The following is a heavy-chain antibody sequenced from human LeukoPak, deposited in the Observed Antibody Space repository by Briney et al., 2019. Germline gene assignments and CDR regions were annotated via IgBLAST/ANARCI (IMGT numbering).Heavy chain of an antibody. CDR1: GGSISSYY. D-gene: IGHD5-18*01. Sequence: PSETLSLTCTVSGGSISSYYWSWIRQPPGKGLEWIGYIYYSGSTNYNPSLKSRVTISVDTSKNQFSLKLSSVTAADTAVYYRARHTWIQLWFDYWGQGTLVTVSS. J-gene: IGHJ4*02. CDR3: ARHTWIQLWFDY. V-gene: IGHV4-59*08. CDR2: IYYSGST.